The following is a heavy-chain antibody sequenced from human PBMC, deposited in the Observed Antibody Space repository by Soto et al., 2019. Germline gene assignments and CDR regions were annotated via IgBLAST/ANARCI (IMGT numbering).Heavy chain of an antibody. CDR3: ARALVGATTNLDY. Sequence: PSETLSLTCTVSGGSITSGDYYWSWIRQPPGKGLEWIGYIYYSGSTYYNPSLKSRVTISVDTSKNQFSLKLSSVTAADTAVYYCARALVGATTNLDYWGQGTLVTVSS. CDR1: GGSITSGDYY. CDR2: IYYSGST. V-gene: IGHV4-30-4*01. D-gene: IGHD1-26*01. J-gene: IGHJ4*02.